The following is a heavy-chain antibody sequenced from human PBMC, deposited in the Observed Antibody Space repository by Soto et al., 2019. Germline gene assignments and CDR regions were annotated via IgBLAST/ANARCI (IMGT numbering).Heavy chain of an antibody. CDR2: IYHSGST. CDR1: GGSISSGGYS. Sequence: SETLSLTCAVSGGSISSGGYSWSSIRQPPGKGLEWIGYIYHSGSTYYNPSLKSRVTISVDRSKNQFSLKLSSVTAADTAVDYCPGAASGYGFGTFDPWGQGTLVTVSS. CDR3: PGAASGYGFGTFDP. V-gene: IGHV4-30-2*01. D-gene: IGHD5-18*01. J-gene: IGHJ5*02.